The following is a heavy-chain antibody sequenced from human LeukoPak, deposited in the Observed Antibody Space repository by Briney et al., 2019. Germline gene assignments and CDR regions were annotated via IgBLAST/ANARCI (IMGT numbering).Heavy chain of an antibody. V-gene: IGHV1-18*01. CDR3: ARDPLASSSKGIDI. Sequence: ASVRVSFTASGYTFTIYGISWVRQAPGQGHEWVGWISAYNGNTNYSQKLQGRGTMTTDTSTSTAYMELRSLRSDDTAVYYCARDPLASSSKGIDIWGQRTMVTVSS. CDR1: GYTFTIYG. J-gene: IGHJ3*02. CDR2: ISAYNGNT. D-gene: IGHD6-6*01.